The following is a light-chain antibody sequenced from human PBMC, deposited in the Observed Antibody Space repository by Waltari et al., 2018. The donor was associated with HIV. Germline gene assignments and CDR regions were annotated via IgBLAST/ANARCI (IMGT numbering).Light chain of an antibody. CDR2: AAS. V-gene: IGKV1-39*01. J-gene: IGKJ3*01. Sequence: DIQLTQSPSSLSASLGDKVLITCRARQAIITYVNWYQQKPGRSPHLLIYAASTLQSGVPSRYSGDSSGTDFTLTINGLQPEDFATYYCQQSFNGVTFGPGTKVYV. CDR1: QAIITY. CDR3: QQSFNGVT.